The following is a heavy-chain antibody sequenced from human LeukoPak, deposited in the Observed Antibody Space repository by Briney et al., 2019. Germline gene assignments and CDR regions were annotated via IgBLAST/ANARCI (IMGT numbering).Heavy chain of an antibody. CDR1: GFTFSSYG. Sequence: AGRSLRLSCAASGFTFSSYGMHWVRQAPGMGLEWVSAISAIGGSTYYADSVKGRFTISRDNSKYTLYLQVNSLRAEDTAVYYCAKGGKWDVTPFDYWGQGALVTVSS. D-gene: IGHD1-26*01. V-gene: IGHV3-23*01. CDR3: AKGGKWDVTPFDY. CDR2: ISAIGGST. J-gene: IGHJ4*02.